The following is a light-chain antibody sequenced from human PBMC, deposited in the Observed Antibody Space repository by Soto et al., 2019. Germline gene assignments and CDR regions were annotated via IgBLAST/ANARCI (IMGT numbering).Light chain of an antibody. CDR2: QVS. J-gene: IGLJ1*01. Sequence: QSVLTQPASVSGSPGQSITIACAGTSWDIGGFYYVSWYQHHPGKDPKLMIYQVSNRPSGVSNRFSGSKSGNTASLTISGLQAEDEADYFCSSYSSSSTFYVFGAGTKVTVL. CDR1: SWDIGGFYY. CDR3: SSYSSSSTFYV. V-gene: IGLV2-14*01.